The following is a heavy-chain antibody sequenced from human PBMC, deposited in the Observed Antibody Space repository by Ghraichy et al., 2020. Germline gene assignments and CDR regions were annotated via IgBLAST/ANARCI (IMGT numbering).Heavy chain of an antibody. Sequence: SETLSLTCTVSGGSISPYYWSWIRQPPGKGLEWIGYISYGGHTDYNPSLKSRVTTSIDTSKNRFSLKLTSVTAADTAVYYCTRDRRDGYNYVELWGQGTLVTVSS. CDR2: ISYGGHT. CDR3: TRDRRDGYNYVEL. V-gene: IGHV4-59*01. D-gene: IGHD5-24*01. CDR1: GGSISPYY. J-gene: IGHJ4*02.